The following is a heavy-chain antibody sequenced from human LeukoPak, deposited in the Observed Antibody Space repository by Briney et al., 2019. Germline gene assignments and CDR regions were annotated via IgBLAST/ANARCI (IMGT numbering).Heavy chain of an antibody. CDR3: TRLRIMTFGALGGYFDY. CDR1: GFTFGNYA. D-gene: IGHD3/OR15-3a*01. V-gene: IGHV3-49*03. CDR2: IRSKAYGGTT. Sequence: GGSLRLSCTASGFTFGNYAMSWFRQAPGKGLQWVGVIRSKAYGGTTEYAASVKGRFTISRDDSKSIAYLQMNSLKTEDTAVYYCTRLRIMTFGALGGYFDYWGQGTLVTVSS. J-gene: IGHJ4*02.